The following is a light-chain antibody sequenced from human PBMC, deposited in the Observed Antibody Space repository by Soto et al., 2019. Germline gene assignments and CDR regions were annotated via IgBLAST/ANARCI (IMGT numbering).Light chain of an antibody. CDR1: NSDIGTYDY. J-gene: IGLJ1*01. CDR2: EVS. CDR3: CSYAGSYTYA. V-gene: IGLV2-14*01. Sequence: QSVLAQPASVSGSPGQSITISCTGTNSDIGTYDYVSWYQKYPRTAPKLMIYEVSNRPSGVSNRFSGSKSGNTASLTISELQAEDEADYHCCSYAGSYTYAFGTANKVTVL.